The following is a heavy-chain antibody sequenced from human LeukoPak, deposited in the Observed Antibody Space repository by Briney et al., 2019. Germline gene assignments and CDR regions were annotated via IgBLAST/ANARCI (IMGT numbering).Heavy chain of an antibody. CDR2: ISAYNGNT. CDR3: ARETTVVTLSGLGY. Sequence: ASVRVSCKASGYTFTSYGISWVRQAPGQGLEWMGWISAYNGNTNYAQKLQGRVTMTTDTSTSTAYMELRSLRSDDTAVYYCARETTVVTLSGLGYWGQGTLVTVSS. J-gene: IGHJ4*02. V-gene: IGHV1-18*01. D-gene: IGHD4-23*01. CDR1: GYTFTSYG.